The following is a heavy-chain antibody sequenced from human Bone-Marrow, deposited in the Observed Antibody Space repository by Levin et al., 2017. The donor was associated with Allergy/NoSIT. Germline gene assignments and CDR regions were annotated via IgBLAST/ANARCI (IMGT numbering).Heavy chain of an antibody. CDR2: IKAETEGGTT. Sequence: GGSLRLSCGASGFNFKKAWLSWVRQAPGKGLEWVGRIKAETEGGTTDYAAPVKGRFTIARDDSKNTVYVQMNSLKAEDTGVYYFTTAPWQKLARHVYTFKGMDVWGQGTTVTVSS. CDR3: TTAPWQKLARHVYTFKGMDV. J-gene: IGHJ6*02. CDR1: GFNFKKAW. D-gene: IGHD6-13*01. V-gene: IGHV3-15*05.